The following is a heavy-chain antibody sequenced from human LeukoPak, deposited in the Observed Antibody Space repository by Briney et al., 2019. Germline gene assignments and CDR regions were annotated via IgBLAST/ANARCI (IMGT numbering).Heavy chain of an antibody. CDR1: GFTFSTYA. Sequence: GGSLRLSCAASGFTFSTYAMNWVRQAPGKGLEWISAISGSGAKTYYADFVKGRFTISRDNSKNTLYLQMNSLRAEDTAVYYCAKEYSGSFSPFPSYFDYWGQGTLVTVSS. V-gene: IGHV3-23*01. CDR3: AKEYSGSFSPFPSYFDY. CDR2: ISGSGAKT. J-gene: IGHJ4*02. D-gene: IGHD1-26*01.